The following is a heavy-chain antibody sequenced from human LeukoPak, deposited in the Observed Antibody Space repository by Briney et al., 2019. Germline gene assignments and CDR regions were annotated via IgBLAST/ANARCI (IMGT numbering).Heavy chain of an antibody. D-gene: IGHD6-13*01. CDR3: AKNQLVTVYFDY. Sequence: GGSLRLSCAASGFTFSSYAMSWVRQAPGKGLEWVSAISGSGRSTYYADSVKGRFTISRDNSKNTLYLQMNSLRAEDTAVYYCAKNQLVTVYFDYWGQGTLATVSS. CDR1: GFTFSSYA. CDR2: ISGSGRST. V-gene: IGHV3-23*01. J-gene: IGHJ4*02.